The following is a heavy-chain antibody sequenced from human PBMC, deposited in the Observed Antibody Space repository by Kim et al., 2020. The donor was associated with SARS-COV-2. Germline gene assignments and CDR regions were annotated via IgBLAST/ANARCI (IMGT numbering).Heavy chain of an antibody. J-gene: IGHJ4*02. V-gene: IGHV1-46*01. D-gene: IGHD6-13*01. CDR3: AREGSSWPQYYFDY. Sequence: AQKFQGRVTMTRDTSTSTVYMELSSLRSEDTAVYYCAREGSSWPQYYFDYWGQGTLVTVSS.